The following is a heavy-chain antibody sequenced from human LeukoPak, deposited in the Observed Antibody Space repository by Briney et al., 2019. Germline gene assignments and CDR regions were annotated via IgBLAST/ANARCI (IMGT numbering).Heavy chain of an antibody. D-gene: IGHD3-22*01. CDR2: ISSSGSTI. CDR3: AKDRYYYDSSGYDY. Sequence: PGGSLRLSCAASGFTFSDYYMSWIRQAPGEGLEWVSYISSSGSTIYYADSVKGRFTISRDNAKNSLYLQMNSLRAEDTAVYYCAKDRYYYDSSGYDYWGQGTLVTVSS. J-gene: IGHJ4*02. CDR1: GFTFSDYY. V-gene: IGHV3-11*04.